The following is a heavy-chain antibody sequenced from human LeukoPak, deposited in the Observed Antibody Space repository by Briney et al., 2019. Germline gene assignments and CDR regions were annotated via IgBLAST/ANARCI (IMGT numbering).Heavy chain of an antibody. D-gene: IGHD5-12*01. CDR2: INHSGST. CDR3: ARRGYYYFYYMDV. J-gene: IGHJ6*03. V-gene: IGHV4-34*01. Sequence: SETLSLTCAVYGGSFSGYYWSWIRQPPGKGLEWIGEINHSGSTNYNPSLKSRVTLSVDTSKNQFSLKLSSVAAADTAVYYCARRGYYYFYYMDVWGKGTTVTISS. CDR1: GGSFSGYY.